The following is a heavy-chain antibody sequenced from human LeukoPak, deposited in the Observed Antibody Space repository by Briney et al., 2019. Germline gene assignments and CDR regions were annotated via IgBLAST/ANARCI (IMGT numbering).Heavy chain of an antibody. CDR1: GGSISRNSDY. CDR3: ARHAFGSSENWFDP. D-gene: IGHD3-10*01. V-gene: IGHV4-39*01. J-gene: IGHJ5*02. Sequence: SETLSLTCTVSGGSISRNSDYWSWIRQPPGKGLEWIGSIYYGGSTYYNPSLKSRITISVDRSKNQFSVTLSAVTAADTAVYYCARHAFGSSENWFDPWGQGTLVTVSS. CDR2: IYYGGST.